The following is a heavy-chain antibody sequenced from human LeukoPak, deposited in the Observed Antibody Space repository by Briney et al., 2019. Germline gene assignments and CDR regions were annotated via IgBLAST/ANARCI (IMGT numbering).Heavy chain of an antibody. D-gene: IGHD3-16*02. CDR3: ARHVIWTPHYFDY. CDR1: GGSISSYD. Sequence: PSETLSLTCTVSGGSISSYDWSWIRQPPGKGLEWIGYIYYSGSTNYNPSLKSRVTISVDTSKNQFSLKLSSVTAADTAVYYCARHVIWTPHYFDYWGQGTLVTVSS. J-gene: IGHJ4*02. CDR2: IYYSGST. V-gene: IGHV4-59*08.